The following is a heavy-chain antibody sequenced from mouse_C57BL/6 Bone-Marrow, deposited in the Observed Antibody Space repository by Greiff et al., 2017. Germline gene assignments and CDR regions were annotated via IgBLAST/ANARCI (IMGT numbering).Heavy chain of an antibody. CDR3: ARAYYKGEDY. Sequence: QVQLQQPGAELVKPGASVKLSCKASGYTFTSYWMHWVKQRPGQGLEWIGMIRPNSGSTNYNEKFKSKATLTVDKSSSTAYMQLSSLTSEDSEVYYCARAYYKGEDYWGQGTSVTVSS. CDR2: IRPNSGST. J-gene: IGHJ4*01. CDR1: GYTFTSYW. V-gene: IGHV1-64*01. D-gene: IGHD2-12*01.